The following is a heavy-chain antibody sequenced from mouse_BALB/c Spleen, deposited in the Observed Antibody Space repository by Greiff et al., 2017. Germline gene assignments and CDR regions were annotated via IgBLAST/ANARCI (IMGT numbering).Heavy chain of an antibody. CDR3: ARKGPRVGFDD. D-gene: IGHD3-3*01. CDR1: GFTFSSYA. J-gene: IGHJ2*01. Sequence: EVMLVESGGGLVKPGGSLKLSCAASGFTFSSYAMSWVRQSPEKRLEWVAEISSGGSYTYYPDTVTGRFTISRDNAKNTLYLEMSSLRSEDTAMYYCARKGPRVGFDDWGQGTTLTVSS. V-gene: IGHV5-9-4*01. CDR2: ISSGGSYT.